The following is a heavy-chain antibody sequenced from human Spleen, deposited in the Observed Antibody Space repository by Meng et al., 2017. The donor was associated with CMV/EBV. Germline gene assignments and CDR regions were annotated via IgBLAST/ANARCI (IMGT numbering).Heavy chain of an antibody. J-gene: IGHJ4*02. CDR1: GGSISSSSYY. CDR3: ARDQISGFDY. D-gene: IGHD3-10*01. V-gene: IGHV4-39*07. Sequence: QLQLQESGPGLVKPSEPLSLTCTVSGGSISSSSYYWGWIRQPPGKGLEWIGSIYYSGSTYYNPSLKSRVTISVDTSKNQFSLKLSSVTAADTAVYYCARDQISGFDYWGQGTLVTVSS. CDR2: IYYSGST.